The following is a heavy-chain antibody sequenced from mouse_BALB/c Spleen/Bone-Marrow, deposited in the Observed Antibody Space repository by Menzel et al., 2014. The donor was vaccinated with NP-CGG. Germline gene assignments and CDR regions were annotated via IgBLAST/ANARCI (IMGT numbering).Heavy chain of an antibody. CDR2: INPDSNTI. V-gene: IGHV4-1*02. D-gene: IGHD2-3*01. CDR3: ARLGYYGWFAY. CDR1: GFDFRTYW. Sequence: EVKLVESGGGLVQPGGFLKLSCAASGFDFRTYWMSWVRQAPGKGLEWIGEINPDSNTINYTPSLKDKFIISRDNAKNTLYLQISKVRSEDTALYYCARLGYYGWFAYWGQGTLVTVSA. J-gene: IGHJ3*01.